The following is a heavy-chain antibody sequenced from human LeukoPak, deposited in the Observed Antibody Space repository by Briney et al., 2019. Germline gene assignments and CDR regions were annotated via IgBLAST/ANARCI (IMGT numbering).Heavy chain of an antibody. V-gene: IGHV3-11*04. CDR1: GFTFSDYY. D-gene: IGHD2-2*02. CDR2: ISSSGSTI. CDR3: MGDYCTSTSCSTTF. J-gene: IGHJ4*02. Sequence: GGSLRLSCAASGFTFSDYYMSWIRQAPGKGPEWVSYISSSGSTIYYADSVKGRFTISRDNAKRSLYLQMNSLRAEDTAVYYCMGDYCTSTSCSTTFWGQGTLVTVSS.